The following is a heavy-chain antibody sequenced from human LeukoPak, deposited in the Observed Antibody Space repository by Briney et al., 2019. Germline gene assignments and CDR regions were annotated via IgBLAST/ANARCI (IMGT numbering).Heavy chain of an antibody. Sequence: SVTVSFKASACTFSSYAISWVRQAPGQGLEWMGGIIPIFGTANYAQKFHGRVTITTDESTCTAYMELSSLRSEDTAVYYCARGFNYYDSSGYYSPRTLYYYYMDVWGKGTTVTVSS. CDR3: ARGFNYYDSSGYYSPRTLYYYYMDV. J-gene: IGHJ6*03. D-gene: IGHD3-22*01. V-gene: IGHV1-69*05. CDR2: IIPIFGTA. CDR1: ACTFSSYA.